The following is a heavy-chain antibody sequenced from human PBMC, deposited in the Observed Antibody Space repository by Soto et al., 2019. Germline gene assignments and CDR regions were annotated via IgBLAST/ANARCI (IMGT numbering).Heavy chain of an antibody. V-gene: IGHV3-21*01. D-gene: IGHD3-22*01. Sequence: EVQLVESGGGPVRPGGSLKLSCAASGFNFITYSLSWVRQAPGKGLEWVASISSSAVYIDYADSVKGRFTISRDNANNSPYLQMNRLRAEDTATYHCVRDGLDYYDTERLYFDNWGQGTLVTVSS. CDR1: GFNFITYS. J-gene: IGHJ4*02. CDR3: VRDGLDYYDTERLYFDN. CDR2: ISSSAVYI.